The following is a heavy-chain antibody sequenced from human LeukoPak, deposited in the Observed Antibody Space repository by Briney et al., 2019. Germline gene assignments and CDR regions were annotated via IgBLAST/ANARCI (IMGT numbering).Heavy chain of an antibody. CDR2: IYRGGST. D-gene: IGHD4-17*01. J-gene: IGHJ4*02. CDR1: GLTVSSNY. Sequence: GGSLRLSCATSGLTVSSNYMTWVRQAPGKGLEWVSVIYRGGSTYYADSVKGRFTISRDNAKNSLYLQMNSLRAEDTAVYYCARDLDDYGDPAFDYWGQGTLVTVSS. V-gene: IGHV3-66*01. CDR3: ARDLDDYGDPAFDY.